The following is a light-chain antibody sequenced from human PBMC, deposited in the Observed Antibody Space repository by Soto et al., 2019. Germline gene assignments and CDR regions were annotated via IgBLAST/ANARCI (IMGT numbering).Light chain of an antibody. CDR1: QSVGRF. CDR2: DTS. V-gene: IGKV3-11*01. J-gene: IGKJ3*01. CDR3: QQRSDWPLT. Sequence: EIVLTQSPDSLSLSPGYRATLTCRASQSVGRFLAWYRQKPGQAPRLLIYDTSNRVTGLPARFSGSGSGTDFTLTINSLEPEDFAVYYCQQRSDWPLTFGPGTKVEIK.